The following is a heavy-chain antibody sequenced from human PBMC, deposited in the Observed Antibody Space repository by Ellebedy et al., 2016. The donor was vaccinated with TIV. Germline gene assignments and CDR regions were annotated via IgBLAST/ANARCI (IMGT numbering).Heavy chain of an antibody. CDR3: ARDREWLVFDY. Sequence: GGSLRLSCAVSGFSFSSYVMHWVRQSPGRGLEWVAVISDDGSNQHYTDSVKGRFTISRDNSKNTLYLQMNSLRVEDTAMYYCARDREWLVFDYWGQGNLVTFSS. CDR1: GFSFSSYV. J-gene: IGHJ4*02. CDR2: ISDDGSNQ. V-gene: IGHV3-30*03. D-gene: IGHD6-19*01.